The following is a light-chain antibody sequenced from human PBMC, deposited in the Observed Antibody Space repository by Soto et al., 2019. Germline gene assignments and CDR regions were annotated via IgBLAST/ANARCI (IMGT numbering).Light chain of an antibody. CDR3: QTWGTGGV. CDR2: LNSDGSH. Sequence: QSVLTQSPSASASLGASVKLTCTLSSGHSSYAIAWHQQQPEKGPRYLMKLNSDGSHSKGDGIPDRCSGSSSGAERYLTISSLQSEDEADYYCQTWGTGGVFGGGTKLTVL. J-gene: IGLJ3*02. CDR1: SGHSSYA. V-gene: IGLV4-69*01.